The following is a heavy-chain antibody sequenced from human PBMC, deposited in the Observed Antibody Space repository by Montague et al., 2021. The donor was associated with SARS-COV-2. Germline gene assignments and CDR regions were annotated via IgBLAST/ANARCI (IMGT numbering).Heavy chain of an antibody. CDR3: ARRPSSGWSFGY. CDR1: AGSINNHY. J-gene: IGHJ4*02. D-gene: IGHD6-19*01. V-gene: IGHV4-59*08. CDR2: VYFSGTA. Sequence: SETLSLTCTVSAGSINNHYWSWIRQTPGKELEWIAYVYFSGTASXNPSLKSRVTISVDTSRNQFSLQLTSVTAADTAVYYCARRPSSGWSFGYWGQGTQVSVSS.